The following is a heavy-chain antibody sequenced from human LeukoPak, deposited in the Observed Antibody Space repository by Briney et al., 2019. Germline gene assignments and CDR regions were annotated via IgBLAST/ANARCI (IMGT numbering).Heavy chain of an antibody. CDR3: AKGTEYSSSWYKEALDY. CDR2: ISAAAST. Sequence: GGSLRLSCTASGFTFSSYAMSWVRQAPGKGLEWVSVISAAASTSYADSVKGRFTISRDNSQNTLYLRMNSLRAEDAAVYYCAKGTEYSSSWYKEALDYWGQGALVTVSS. CDR1: GFTFSSYA. V-gene: IGHV3-23*01. J-gene: IGHJ4*02. D-gene: IGHD6-13*01.